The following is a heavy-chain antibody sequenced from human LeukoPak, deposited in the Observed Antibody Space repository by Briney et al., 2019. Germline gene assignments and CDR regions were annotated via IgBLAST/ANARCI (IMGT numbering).Heavy chain of an antibody. Sequence: GGSLRLSCAASGFTFSSYAMSWVRQAPGKGLEWVSAISGSGGSTYYADSVKGRFTISRDNSKNTLYLQMNSLRTEDTAVYYCAKDHLYYYGSGSSTKFDYWGQGTLVTVSS. CDR2: ISGSGGST. J-gene: IGHJ4*02. CDR3: AKDHLYYYGSGSSTKFDY. D-gene: IGHD3-10*01. V-gene: IGHV3-23*01. CDR1: GFTFSSYA.